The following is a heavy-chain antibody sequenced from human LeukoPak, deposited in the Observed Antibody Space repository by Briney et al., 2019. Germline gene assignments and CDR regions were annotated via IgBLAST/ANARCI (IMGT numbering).Heavy chain of an antibody. CDR2: IYTSGST. CDR3: ARDLLVGPNGYWYFDL. D-gene: IGHD2-2*01. Sequence: PSETLSLTCTVSGGSISSYYWSWIRQPAGKGLEWIGRIYTSGSTNYNPSLKSRVTMSVDTSKNQFSLKLSSVTAADTAVYYCARDLLVGPNGYWYFDLWGRGTLVTVSS. V-gene: IGHV4-4*07. J-gene: IGHJ2*01. CDR1: GGSISSYY.